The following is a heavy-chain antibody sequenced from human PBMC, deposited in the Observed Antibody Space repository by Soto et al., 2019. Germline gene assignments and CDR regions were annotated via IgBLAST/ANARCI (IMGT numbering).Heavy chain of an antibody. V-gene: IGHV4-4*02. CDR1: GGSISSSNW. Sequence: PSETLSLTCTVSGGSISSSNWWSWVRQPPGKGLEWIGLIYYSGTTSYNPSLKSRVTISVDTSKNQFSLKLSSVTAADTAVYYCARRWGFTFDYWGQGTLVTVSS. J-gene: IGHJ4*02. CDR2: IYYSGTT. CDR3: ARRWGFTFDY. D-gene: IGHD1-26*01.